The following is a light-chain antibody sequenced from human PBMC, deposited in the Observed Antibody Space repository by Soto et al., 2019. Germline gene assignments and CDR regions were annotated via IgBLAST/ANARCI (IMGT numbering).Light chain of an antibody. CDR2: EVS. CDR3: NSYATGNTRV. CDR1: SSDIGDYDY. J-gene: IGLJ1*01. Sequence: QSALTQPASVSGSPGQSITISCTGSSSDIGDYDYVSWYQQHPGKAPKVLISEVSNRPSGVPNRFSGSKSGNTASLTISGLQAEDEADYYCNSYATGNTRVFGTGTKVT. V-gene: IGLV2-14*01.